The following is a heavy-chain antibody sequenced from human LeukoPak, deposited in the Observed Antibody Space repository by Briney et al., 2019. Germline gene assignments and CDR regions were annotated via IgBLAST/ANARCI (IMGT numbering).Heavy chain of an antibody. Sequence: SQTLSLTCAISGDSVSSNSAAWNWIRQSPSRGLEWLGRTYYRSKWYNDYAVSVKSRITINPDTSKNQFSLQLNSVTPEDTAVYYCARGYCTNGVCWDWFNPWGQGTLVTVSS. CDR2: TYYRSKWYN. V-gene: IGHV6-1*01. CDR1: GDSVSSNSAA. CDR3: ARGYCTNGVCWDWFNP. D-gene: IGHD2-8*01. J-gene: IGHJ5*02.